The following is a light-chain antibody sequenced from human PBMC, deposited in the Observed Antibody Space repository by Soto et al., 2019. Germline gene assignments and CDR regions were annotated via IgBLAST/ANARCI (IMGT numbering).Light chain of an antibody. CDR2: AVS. Sequence: QSALTQPASVSGSPGQSFTISCTGTSSDIGGYNSVSWYQQHPGKAPKLVIYAVSNRPSGVSSRFSGSKSGNTASLTMSGLQAEDEATYYCSSYTTSSTLLIFGGGTKLTVL. V-gene: IGLV2-14*01. CDR1: SSDIGGYNS. J-gene: IGLJ2*01. CDR3: SSYTTSSTLLI.